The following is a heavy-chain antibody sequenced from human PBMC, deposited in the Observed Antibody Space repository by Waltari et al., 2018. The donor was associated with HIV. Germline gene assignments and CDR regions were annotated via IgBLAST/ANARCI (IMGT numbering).Heavy chain of an antibody. CDR1: GYTFTGYY. D-gene: IGHD2-2*01. CDR3: ARPLPYCSTSSCSYFDP. J-gene: IGHJ5*02. V-gene: IGHV1-2*02. CDR2: INPNSGAT. Sequence: QVQLVQSGAEVKKPGASVKVSCKASGYTFTGYYMHWVRQAPGQGLEWMGWINPNSGATNYAKKFQGRVTMTRDTSSSTAYMELNSLRSHDTAVYYCARPLPYCSTSSCSYFDPWGQGTLVTVSS.